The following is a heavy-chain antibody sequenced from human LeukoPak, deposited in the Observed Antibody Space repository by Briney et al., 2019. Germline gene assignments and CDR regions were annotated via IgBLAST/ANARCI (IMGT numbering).Heavy chain of an antibody. V-gene: IGHV1-69*04. CDR2: IIPILGIA. D-gene: IGHD3-22*01. CDR1: GGTFSSYA. Sequence: SVKVSCKASGGTFSSYAISWVRQAPGQGLEWMGRIIPILGIANYAQKFQGRVTITADKSTSTAYMELSSLRSEDTAVYYCARDSTYYYDSSGYYSGYWGQETLVTVSS. CDR3: ARDSTYYYDSSGYYSGY. J-gene: IGHJ4*02.